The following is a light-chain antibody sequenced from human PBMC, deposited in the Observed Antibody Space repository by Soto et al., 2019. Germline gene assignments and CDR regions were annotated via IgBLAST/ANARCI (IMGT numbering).Light chain of an antibody. CDR3: QQLNVNLL. CDR2: AAS. V-gene: IGKV1-9*01. Sequence: IQLTQSPSSLSASIGDRVTITCRASQDIASYLAWYQQKPGNAPKLLIYAASTLLSGVPSRFSGSGSGTDFTLTISSLQPEDFVTYYCQQLNVNLLFGQGTKLEIK. CDR1: QDIASY. J-gene: IGKJ2*01.